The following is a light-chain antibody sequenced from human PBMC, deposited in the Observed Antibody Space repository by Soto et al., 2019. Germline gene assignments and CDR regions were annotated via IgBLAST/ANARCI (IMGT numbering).Light chain of an antibody. Sequence: QSVLTQSPSASGTPGQRVTISCSGSSSSIGSNYVYWYQQLPGTAPQLLIYRNNQRPSGVPDRFSGSKSGTSASLAISGLRSEDEADYYCAAWDDSLSGVIFGGGTKLTVL. CDR2: RNN. CDR1: SSSIGSNY. CDR3: AAWDDSLSGVI. V-gene: IGLV1-47*01. J-gene: IGLJ2*01.